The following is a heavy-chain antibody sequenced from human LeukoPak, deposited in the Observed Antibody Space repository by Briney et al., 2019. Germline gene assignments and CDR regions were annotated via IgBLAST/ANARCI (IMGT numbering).Heavy chain of an antibody. Sequence: SETLSLTCTVSGGSISSYYWSWIRQPPGKGLEWIGYIYYSGSTNYNPSLKSRVTISVDTSKNQFSLKLSSVTAADTAVYYCASYQDGGPHSSGWLGYWGQGTLVTVSS. D-gene: IGHD6-19*01. J-gene: IGHJ4*02. CDR2: IYYSGST. V-gene: IGHV4-59*01. CDR3: ASYQDGGPHSSGWLGY. CDR1: GGSISSYY.